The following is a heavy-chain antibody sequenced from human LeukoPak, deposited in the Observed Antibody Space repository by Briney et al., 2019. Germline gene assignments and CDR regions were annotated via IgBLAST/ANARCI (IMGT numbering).Heavy chain of an antibody. CDR3: ARSHGGSHYGTYFGY. V-gene: IGHV3-23*01. Sequence: GGSLRLSCAASGFTYSNFAMSWVRQTPGKWLEWVPSISGSGGSTYYAVSVEGRFTLSRDNSKNTLYMQMNILRADDPAVYYCARSHGGSHYGTYFGYWGQGTLVTVSS. J-gene: IGHJ4*02. CDR2: ISGSGGST. CDR1: GFTYSNFA. D-gene: IGHD1-26*01.